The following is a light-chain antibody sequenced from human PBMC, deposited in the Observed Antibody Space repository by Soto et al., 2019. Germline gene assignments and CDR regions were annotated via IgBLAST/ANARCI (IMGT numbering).Light chain of an antibody. CDR2: KAS. V-gene: IGKV1-5*03. CDR1: QSISSW. CDR3: QQYNSYRYT. J-gene: IGKJ2*01. Sequence: DIQMTQSPSTLSASVGDRVTIVCRASQSISSWLAWYQQKPGKAPKLLISKASNLDSGVPSRFSGSGSGTEFNLTISSLQPEDFATYYCQQYNSYRYTFGQGTKVDIK.